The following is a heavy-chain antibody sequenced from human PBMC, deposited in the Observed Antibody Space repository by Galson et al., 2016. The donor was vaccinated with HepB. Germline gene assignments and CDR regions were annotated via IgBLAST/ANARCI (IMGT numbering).Heavy chain of an antibody. V-gene: IGHV3-23*01. D-gene: IGHD5-18*01. Sequence: SLRLSCAASGFRFSSNGFTLSNFALHWVRQAPGKGLEWVSGISAGGGSTYYADSVTGRFTVSRDNSRNKLYLQMNSLRAEDTALYYCAKGGYSYGYMDYWGQGTLVTVSS. CDR1: GFRFSSNGFTLSNFA. CDR2: ISAGGGST. CDR3: AKGGYSYGYMDY. J-gene: IGHJ4*02.